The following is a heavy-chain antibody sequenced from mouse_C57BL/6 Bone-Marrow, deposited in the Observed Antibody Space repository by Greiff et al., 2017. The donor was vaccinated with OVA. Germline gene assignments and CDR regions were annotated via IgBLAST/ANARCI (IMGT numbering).Heavy chain of an antibody. CDR1: GYTFTSYW. V-gene: IGHV1-72*01. J-gene: IGHJ3*01. Sequence: QVQLQQPGAELVKPGASVKLSCKASGYTFTSYWMHWVKQRPGRGLEWIGRIDPNSGGTKYNEKFKSKATLTVDKPSSTAYMQLSSLTSEDSAVYYCARRRTAQARLFADWGQGTLVTVSA. CDR2: IDPNSGGT. CDR3: ARRRTAQARLFAD. D-gene: IGHD3-2*02.